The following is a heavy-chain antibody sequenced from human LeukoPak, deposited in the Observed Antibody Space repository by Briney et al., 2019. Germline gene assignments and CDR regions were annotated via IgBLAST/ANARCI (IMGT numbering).Heavy chain of an antibody. D-gene: IGHD3-22*01. J-gene: IGHJ4*02. CDR1: GGSISSSSLY. V-gene: IGHV4-39*07. CDR2: VNHSGST. Sequence: SETLSLTCSVSGGSISSSSLYWGWIRQPPGKGLEWLGEVNHSGSTNHNPSLKSRVTISVNTSKNQFSLRLSSVTAADTAVYYCAKGPYYDSSGYYVYWGQGTLVTVSS. CDR3: AKGPYYDSSGYYVY.